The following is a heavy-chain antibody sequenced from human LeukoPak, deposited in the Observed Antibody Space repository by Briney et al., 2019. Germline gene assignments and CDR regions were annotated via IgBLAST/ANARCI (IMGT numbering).Heavy chain of an antibody. J-gene: IGHJ4*02. D-gene: IGHD3-10*01. CDR1: GGSISSSSYY. V-gene: IGHV4-39*01. Sequence: PSETLSLTCTVSGGSISSSSYYWGWIRQPPGKGLEWIGSIYYSGSTYYNPSLKSRVTISVDMSKNQFSLKLSSVTAADTAVYYCARHAPYYGSGSYYNDFDYWGQGTLVTVSS. CDR2: IYYSGST. CDR3: ARHAPYYGSGSYYNDFDY.